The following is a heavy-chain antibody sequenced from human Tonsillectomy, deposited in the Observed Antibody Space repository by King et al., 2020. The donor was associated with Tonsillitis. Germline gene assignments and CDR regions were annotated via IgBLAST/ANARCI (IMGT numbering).Heavy chain of an antibody. CDR3: ARETPDTGAFDI. Sequence: VQLVESGAEVKKPGDSVTVSCKASGYTFTSYYMHWVRQAPGQGLEYMGIINPSGGSTSYAQKFQGRVTMTRDTSTSTVYMELSSLRSEDTAVYYCARETPDTGAFDIWGQGTMVTVSS. J-gene: IGHJ3*02. CDR2: INPSGGST. CDR1: GYTFTSYY. V-gene: IGHV1-46*01. D-gene: IGHD1-14*01.